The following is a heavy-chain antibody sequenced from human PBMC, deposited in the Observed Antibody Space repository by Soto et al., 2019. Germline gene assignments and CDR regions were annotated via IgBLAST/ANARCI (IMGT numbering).Heavy chain of an antibody. Sequence: GGSLRLSCAASGFTFSSYAMSWVRQAPGKGLEWVSAISGSGGSTYYADSVKGRFTISRDNSKNTLYLQMNSLRAEDTAVYYCAKDERKGVTMVRGVIIGGVFDIWGQGTMVTVSS. CDR3: AKDERKGVTMVRGVIIGGVFDI. CDR2: ISGSGGST. V-gene: IGHV3-23*01. CDR1: GFTFSSYA. J-gene: IGHJ3*02. D-gene: IGHD3-10*01.